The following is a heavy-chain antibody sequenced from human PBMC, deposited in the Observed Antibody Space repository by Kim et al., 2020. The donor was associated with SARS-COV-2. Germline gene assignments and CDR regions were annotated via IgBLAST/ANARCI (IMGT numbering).Heavy chain of an antibody. CDR2: IYYSGRT. J-gene: IGHJ3*02. Sequence: SETLSLTCTVSGGSISSGGYYWSWIRQHPGKGLEWIGYIYYSGRTYYNPSLKSRVTISVDTSKNQFSLKLRYVTAADTAVYYCAREGLRGAFDIWGQGTMVTVSS. V-gene: IGHV4-31*03. CDR1: GGSISSGGYY. CDR3: AREGLRGAFDI. D-gene: IGHD2-21*02.